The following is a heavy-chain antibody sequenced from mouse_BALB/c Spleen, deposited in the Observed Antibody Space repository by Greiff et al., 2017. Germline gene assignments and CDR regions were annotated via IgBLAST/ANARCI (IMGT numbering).Heavy chain of an antibody. J-gene: IGHJ4*01. D-gene: IGHD2-4*01. CDR1: GFTFSDYY. CDR2: ISDGGSYT. Sequence: EVQGVESGGGLVKPGGSLKLSCAASGFTFSDYYMYWVRQTPEKRLEWVATISDGGSYTYYPDSVKGRFTISRDNAKNNLYLQMSSLKSEDTAMYYCAREDTMITLYAMDYWGQGTSVTVSS. V-gene: IGHV5-4*02. CDR3: AREDTMITLYAMDY.